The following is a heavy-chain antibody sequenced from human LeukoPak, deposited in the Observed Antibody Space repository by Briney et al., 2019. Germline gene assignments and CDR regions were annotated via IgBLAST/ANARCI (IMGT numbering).Heavy chain of an antibody. CDR2: IRSKAYGGTT. Sequence: GGSLRLSCTASGFTFGDYAMSWFRQAPGKGLEWVGFIRSKAYGGTTEYAASVKGRFTISREDSKSIAYLQMNSLKTEDTAVYYCMADPDRVVRGWYPLYWGQGTLVTVSS. CDR1: GFTFGDYA. J-gene: IGHJ4*02. V-gene: IGHV3-49*03. D-gene: IGHD6-19*01. CDR3: MADPDRVVRGWYPLY.